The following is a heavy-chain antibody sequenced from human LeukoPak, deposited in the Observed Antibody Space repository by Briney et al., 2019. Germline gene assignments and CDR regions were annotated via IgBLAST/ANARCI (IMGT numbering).Heavy chain of an antibody. D-gene: IGHD2-21*02. CDR3: ARHRRSDIVVVTAIDY. Sequence: SETLSLTCTVSRGSISSRSYYCGWIGQPPGKGLEWIGNLYYSGSTYYNPSLKSRVTISVDTSKNQFSLKLSSVTAADTAVYYCARHRRSDIVVVTAIDYWGQGTLVTVSS. V-gene: IGHV4-39*01. J-gene: IGHJ4*02. CDR2: LYYSGST. CDR1: RGSISSRSYY.